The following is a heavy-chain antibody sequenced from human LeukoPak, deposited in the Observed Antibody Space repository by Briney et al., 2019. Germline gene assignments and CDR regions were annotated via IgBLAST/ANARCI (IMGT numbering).Heavy chain of an antibody. CDR1: GFTFSSYS. D-gene: IGHD3-22*01. CDR2: ISSSSSYI. CDR3: ARGRAYDSSGYYSY. J-gene: IGHJ4*02. V-gene: IGHV3-21*01. Sequence: TGGSLRLSCAASGFTFSSYSMNWVRQAPGKGLEWVSSISSSSSYIYYADSVKGRFTISRDNAKNSLYLQMNSLRAEDTAVYYCARGRAYDSSGYYSYWGQGTLVTVSS.